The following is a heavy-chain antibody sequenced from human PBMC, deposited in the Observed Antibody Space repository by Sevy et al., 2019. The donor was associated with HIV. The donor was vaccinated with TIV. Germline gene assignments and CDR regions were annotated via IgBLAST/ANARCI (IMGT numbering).Heavy chain of an antibody. J-gene: IGHJ6*02. CDR1: GFTFSSYA. Sequence: GGSLRLSCAASGFTFSSYAMSWVRQAPGKGLEWVSAISGSGGSTYYADSVKGRFTISRDNSKNTLYLQMNSLRAEDTAVYYCAKTVLPGSSGSWGYYYYGMDVWGQGTTVTVSS. V-gene: IGHV3-23*01. CDR3: AKTVLPGSSGSWGYYYYGMDV. CDR2: ISGSGGST. D-gene: IGHD6-6*01.